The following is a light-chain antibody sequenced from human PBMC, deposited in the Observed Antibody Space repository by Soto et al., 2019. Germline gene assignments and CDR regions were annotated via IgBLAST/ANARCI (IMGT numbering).Light chain of an antibody. CDR1: SGHSSYA. V-gene: IGLV4-69*01. Sequence: QLVLTQSPSASASLGASVKLTCTLSSGHSSYAIAWHQQQPEKGPRYLMKLNSDGSHSKGDGIPDRFSGSSSGAERYLTISGLQSEDEADYYCQTWGTGFWVFGGGTKVTVL. CDR2: LNSDGSH. J-gene: IGLJ3*02. CDR3: QTWGTGFWV.